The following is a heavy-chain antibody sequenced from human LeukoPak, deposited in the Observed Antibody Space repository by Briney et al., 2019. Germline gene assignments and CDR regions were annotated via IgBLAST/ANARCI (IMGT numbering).Heavy chain of an antibody. V-gene: IGHV3-30-3*01. CDR2: ISYDGSNK. D-gene: IGHD5-18*01. J-gene: IGHJ4*02. Sequence: GGSLRLSCAASGFTFSSYAMHWVRQAPGKGLEWVAVISYDGSNKYYADSVKGRFTISRDNSKNTLYLQMNSLRAEDTAVYYCARDRGSYGHKQSDYWGQGTLVTVSS. CDR3: ARDRGSYGHKQSDY. CDR1: GFTFSSYA.